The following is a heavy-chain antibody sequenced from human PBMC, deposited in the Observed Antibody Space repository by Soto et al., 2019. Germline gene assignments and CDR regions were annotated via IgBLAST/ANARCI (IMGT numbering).Heavy chain of an antibody. CDR2: INDSGSSA. CDR1: GFSFKRNW. CDR3: AREGYYDFWSGSLPGSIDQ. D-gene: IGHD3-3*01. Sequence: AGGSLRLSCAASGFSFKRNWMHWVRQAPGKGLVWVSRINDSGSSATYANSVKGRFTISRDNAKNTLYLQMNSLRAEDTAVYYCAREGYYDFWSGSLPGSIDQWGQGTLVSVSS. V-gene: IGHV3-74*03. J-gene: IGHJ4*02.